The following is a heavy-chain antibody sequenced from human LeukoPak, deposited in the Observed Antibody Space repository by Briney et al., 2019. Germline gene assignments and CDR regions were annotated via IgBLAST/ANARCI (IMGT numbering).Heavy chain of an antibody. CDR1: GSTFSSYA. Sequence: PGGSLRLSCAASGSTFSSYAMSWVRQAPGKGLEWVSAISGSGGSTYYADSVKGRFTISRDNSKNTLYLQMNSLRAEATAVYYCAKGPKGAYGDFFDYWGQGTLVTVSS. J-gene: IGHJ4*02. D-gene: IGHD4-17*01. CDR3: AKGPKGAYGDFFDY. CDR2: ISGSGGST. V-gene: IGHV3-23*01.